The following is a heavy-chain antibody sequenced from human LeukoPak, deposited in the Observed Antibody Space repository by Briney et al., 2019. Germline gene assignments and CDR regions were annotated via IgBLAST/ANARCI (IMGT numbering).Heavy chain of an antibody. CDR2: IIPIFGIA. CDR3: ARNIAVAGTEWFDP. Sequence: GASVKVFCKASGGTFSSYAISWVRQAPGQGLEWMGRIIPIFGIANYAQKFQGRVTITADKSTSTAYMELSSLRSEDTAVYYCARNIAVAGTEWFDPWGQGTLVTVSS. D-gene: IGHD6-19*01. CDR1: GGTFSSYA. V-gene: IGHV1-69*04. J-gene: IGHJ5*02.